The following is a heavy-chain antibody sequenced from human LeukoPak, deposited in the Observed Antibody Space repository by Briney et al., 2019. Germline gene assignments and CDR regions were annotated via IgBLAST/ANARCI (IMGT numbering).Heavy chain of an antibody. D-gene: IGHD1-26*01. V-gene: IGHV3-23*01. Sequence: GGSLRLSCAASGFTFSSYAMSWVRQAPGKGPEWVSAISGSGGSTYYADSVKGRFTISRDNSKNTLYLQMNSLRAEDTAVYYCAKDSGIVGATDAFDIWGQGTMVTVSS. CDR3: AKDSGIVGATDAFDI. CDR2: ISGSGGST. J-gene: IGHJ3*02. CDR1: GFTFSSYA.